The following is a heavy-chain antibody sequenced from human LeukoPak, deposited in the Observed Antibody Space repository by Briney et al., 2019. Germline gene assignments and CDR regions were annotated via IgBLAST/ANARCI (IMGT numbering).Heavy chain of an antibody. Sequence: SETLSLTCTVSGGSISSSSYYWGWIRQPPGKGLEWIGSIYYSGSTYYSPSLKSRVTISVDTSKNQFSLKLSSVTAADTAVYYCARRYCSSTSCMYYFDYWGQGTLVTVSS. J-gene: IGHJ4*02. D-gene: IGHD2-2*01. V-gene: IGHV4-39*01. CDR2: IYYSGST. CDR1: GGSISSSSYY. CDR3: ARRYCSSTSCMYYFDY.